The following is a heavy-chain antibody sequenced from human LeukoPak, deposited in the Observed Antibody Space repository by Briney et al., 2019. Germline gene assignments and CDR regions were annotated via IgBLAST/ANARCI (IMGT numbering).Heavy chain of an antibody. CDR1: GFTFGTYW. J-gene: IGHJ3*01. V-gene: IGHV3-7*03. CDR2: INQDGSEK. Sequence: PGGSLRLSCAASGFTFGTYWMNWVRRAPGKGLEWVANINQDGSEKYYVDSVKGRFTISRDNAKNSLYLQMNSLRAEDTAVYYCARSSYSSSSSVWGQGTMVTVSS. D-gene: IGHD6-6*01. CDR3: ARSSYSSSSSV.